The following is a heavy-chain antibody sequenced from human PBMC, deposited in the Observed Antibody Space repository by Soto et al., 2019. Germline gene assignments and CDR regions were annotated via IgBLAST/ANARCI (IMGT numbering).Heavy chain of an antibody. Sequence: EVQLVDSGGGLVQPGGSLRLSCAASGFTFGSYWRSWVRQAPGKGLEWLATKKMDASEKKYVDSVKGRVTMSRDNAKNSLYWQMDSLRAEDTAVYFCARDSGYCSGASVNHYLDYWGHGTLVTVSS. CDR3: ARDSGYCSGASVNHYLDY. CDR1: GFTFGSYW. J-gene: IGHJ4*01. CDR2: KKMDASEK. D-gene: IGHD3-10*01. V-gene: IGHV3-7*01.